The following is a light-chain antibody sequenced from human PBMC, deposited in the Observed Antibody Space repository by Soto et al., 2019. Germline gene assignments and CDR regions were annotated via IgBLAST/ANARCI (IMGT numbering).Light chain of an antibody. CDR2: DNT. CDR3: GTWESSLNVAV. J-gene: IGLJ2*01. Sequence: QSVLTQSSSVSAAAGQKVTISCSGSYSNIGSNFVSWYQHFPGSAPKLVIYDNTQRPSGIPDRFSGSKSGSSATLGITGLQTGHEADYYCGTWESSLNVAVFGRGTKLTV. V-gene: IGLV1-51*01. CDR1: YSNIGSNF.